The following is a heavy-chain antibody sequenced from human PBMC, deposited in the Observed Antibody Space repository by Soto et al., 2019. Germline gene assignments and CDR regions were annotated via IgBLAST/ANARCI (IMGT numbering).Heavy chain of an antibody. J-gene: IGHJ5*02. V-gene: IGHV4-4*02. CDR3: ARGGISYASGRDNWFDP. D-gene: IGHD6-19*01. CDR2: IYQTGKT. CDR1: GGFIDNYW. Sequence: QVQLQESGPGLVEPSGTLSLTCAVSGGFIDNYWWSWVRQAPGKGLEWIGEIYQTGKTNYRPSLEGRVTMSVDKSSNQFSLRMTSVTAADTAVYYCARGGISYASGRDNWFDPWGQGTLVTVSS.